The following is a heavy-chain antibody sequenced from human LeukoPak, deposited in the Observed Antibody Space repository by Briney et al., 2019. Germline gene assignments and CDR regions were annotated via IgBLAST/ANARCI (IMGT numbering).Heavy chain of an antibody. V-gene: IGHV3-23*01. CDR1: GFTFSTYA. CDR2: ITGAGAT. CDR3: AKRDSSGYYIDY. D-gene: IGHD3-22*01. J-gene: IGHJ4*02. Sequence: PGGSLRLSCVASGFTFSTYAMRWVRQAPGKGLEWVSSITGAGATSYPDSVKGRFTISRDNSKNTLYLQMTSLRTEDTAVYFCAKRDSSGYYIDYWGRGTLVTVSS.